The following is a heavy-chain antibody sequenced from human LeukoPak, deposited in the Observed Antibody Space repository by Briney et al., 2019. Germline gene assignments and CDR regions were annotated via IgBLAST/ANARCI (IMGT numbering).Heavy chain of an antibody. Sequence: SETLSLTCTVSGGSISSYSWSWIRQPPGKGLEWIGYIYYSGSTNYNPSLKSRVTISVDKSKNQFSLKLSSVTAADTAVYYCARDRGTPDYYDTSGYDCWGQGTLVTVSS. CDR3: ARDRGTPDYYDTSGYDC. D-gene: IGHD3-22*01. J-gene: IGHJ4*02. CDR1: GGSISSYS. V-gene: IGHV4-59*12. CDR2: IYYSGST.